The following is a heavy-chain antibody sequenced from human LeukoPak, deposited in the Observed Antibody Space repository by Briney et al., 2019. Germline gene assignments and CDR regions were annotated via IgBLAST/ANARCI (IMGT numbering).Heavy chain of an antibody. Sequence: GGSLRLSCAASGFTFSDYYMGWIRQAPGKGLEWISYITSNGNSVYYAASVKGRFTISRDNAKNSLYLQVNSLTAEDAAVYYCARAGVDSSGYYYQGFDYWGQGTQVTVSS. J-gene: IGHJ4*02. V-gene: IGHV3-11*04. CDR1: GFTFSDYY. D-gene: IGHD3-3*01. CDR3: ARAGVDSSGYYYQGFDY. CDR2: ITSNGNSV.